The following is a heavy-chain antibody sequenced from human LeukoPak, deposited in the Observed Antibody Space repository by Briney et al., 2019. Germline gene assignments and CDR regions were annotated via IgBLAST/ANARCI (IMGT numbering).Heavy chain of an antibody. CDR1: GFTFSSYT. V-gene: IGHV3-30-3*01. D-gene: IGHD6-6*01. Sequence: PGGSLRLSCAASGFTFSSYTMHWVRQAPGKGLEWVASISNNSSNKYYADSVKGRFTISRDNAKNTLYLQMNSLRAEDTAVYYCARDVRRYSRSSVYFQHWGQGNLVTVSS. J-gene: IGHJ1*01. CDR3: ARDVRRYSRSSVYFQH. CDR2: ISNNSSNK.